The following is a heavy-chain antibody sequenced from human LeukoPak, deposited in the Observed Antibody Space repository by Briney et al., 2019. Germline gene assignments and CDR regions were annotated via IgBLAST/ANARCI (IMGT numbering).Heavy chain of an antibody. CDR3: AKERVWGSYRPIDY. D-gene: IGHD3-16*02. Sequence: GGSLRLSCAASGFTFSSYAMSWVRQAPGKGLEWVSTISGSGGSTYYADSVKGRFTISRDNSKNTLYLQMNSLRAEDTAVYYCAKERVWGSYRPIDYWGQGTLVTVSS. CDR1: GFTFSSYA. CDR2: ISGSGGST. J-gene: IGHJ4*02. V-gene: IGHV3-23*01.